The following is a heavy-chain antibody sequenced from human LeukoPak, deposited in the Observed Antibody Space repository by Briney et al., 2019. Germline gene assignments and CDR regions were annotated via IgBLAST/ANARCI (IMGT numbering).Heavy chain of an antibody. Sequence: GGSLRLSCAASGFTFSSYAMSWVRQAPGKGLEWVANIKQDGSEKYYVDSVKGRFTVSRDNAKNSLYLQTNSLRVEDTAVYYCARLWGDATIFDLWGQGTLVTVSS. CDR1: GFTFSSYA. D-gene: IGHD5-12*01. CDR3: ARLWGDATIFDL. V-gene: IGHV3-7*01. CDR2: IKQDGSEK. J-gene: IGHJ4*02.